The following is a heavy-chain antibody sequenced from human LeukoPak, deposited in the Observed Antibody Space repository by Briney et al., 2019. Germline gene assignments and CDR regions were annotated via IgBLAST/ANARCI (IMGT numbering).Heavy chain of an antibody. D-gene: IGHD1-7*01. CDR1: GFTFSSYW. J-gene: IGHJ4*02. V-gene: IGHV3-7*01. CDR3: ARASYWNYEYRRDFDY. Sequence: GGSLRLSCAASGFTFSSYWMSWVRQAPGKGLEWVANIKQDGSEKYYVDSVKGRFTISRDNAKNSLYLQMNSLKAEDTAVYYCARASYWNYEYRRDFDYWGQGTLVTVSS. CDR2: IKQDGSEK.